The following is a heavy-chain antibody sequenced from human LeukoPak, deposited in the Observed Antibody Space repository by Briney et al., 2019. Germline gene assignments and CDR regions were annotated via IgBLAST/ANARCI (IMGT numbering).Heavy chain of an antibody. Sequence: QPGGSLRLSCAASGFTFSSYSMTGVGQAQGKGLEGVSYISRSSITIYYADSVKGRFTISRDNAKNSLYLQMNSLRAEDTAVYYCARDKYYYDSSGYYEDHWYFDLWGRGTLVTVSS. V-gene: IGHV3-48*01. D-gene: IGHD3-22*01. J-gene: IGHJ2*01. CDR1: GFTFSSYS. CDR2: ISRSSITI. CDR3: ARDKYYYDSSGYYEDHWYFDL.